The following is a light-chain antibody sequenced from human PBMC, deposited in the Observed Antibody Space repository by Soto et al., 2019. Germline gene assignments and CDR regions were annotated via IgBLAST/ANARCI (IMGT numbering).Light chain of an antibody. CDR3: TSYTRTITLV. Sequence: QSALTQPASVSGCPGQSITISCTGTSSDVGGYNYVSWYQQHPGKAPKLMIYDVSNRPSGVSNRFSGSKSGNTASLTISGLQAEDEADYYCTSYTRTITLVFGGGTKVTVL. CDR2: DVS. CDR1: SSDVGGYNY. J-gene: IGLJ3*02. V-gene: IGLV2-14*03.